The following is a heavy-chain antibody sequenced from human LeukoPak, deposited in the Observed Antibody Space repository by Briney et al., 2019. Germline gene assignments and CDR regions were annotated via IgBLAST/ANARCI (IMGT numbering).Heavy chain of an antibody. D-gene: IGHD5-18*01. Sequence: GGSLRLSCAASGFTFSSYGMHWVRQAPGKGLDWVAVISNDGSKKYYADSVKGRFTISRDDSKNTLSLQVSSLRTEDTAVYYCAKDRYSYAFEYSDSWGQGTLVTVSS. CDR3: AKDRYSYAFEYSDS. CDR1: GFTFSSYG. J-gene: IGHJ4*02. V-gene: IGHV3-30*18. CDR2: ISNDGSKK.